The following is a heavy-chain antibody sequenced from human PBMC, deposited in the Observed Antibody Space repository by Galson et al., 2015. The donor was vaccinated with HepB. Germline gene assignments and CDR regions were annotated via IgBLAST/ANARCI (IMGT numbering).Heavy chain of an antibody. CDR2: IKQDGSEK. D-gene: IGHD6-19*01. V-gene: IGHV3-7*03. Sequence: SLRLSCAASGFTFSSYWMSWVRQAPGKGLEWVANIKQDGSEKYYVDSVKGRFTISRDNAKNSLYLQMNSLRAEDTAVYYCAREGSSGWSPEPYWYFDLWGRGTLVTVSS. J-gene: IGHJ2*01. CDR1: GFTFSSYW. CDR3: AREGSSGWSPEPYWYFDL.